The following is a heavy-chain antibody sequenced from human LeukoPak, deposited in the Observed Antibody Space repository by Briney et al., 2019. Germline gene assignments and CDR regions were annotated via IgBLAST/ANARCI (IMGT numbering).Heavy chain of an antibody. V-gene: IGHV3-23*01. CDR2: ISGSGGNT. CDR1: GFAFSSYV. J-gene: IGHJ3*02. CDR3: AKGGNRWFDAFDI. Sequence: PGGSLRLSCAASGFAFSSYVMSWVRQAPGKGLEWVSVISGSGGNTYYADSVKGRFTISRDDSKNTLYVQMNSLRVEDTARYYCAKGGNRWFDAFDIWGQGTMVTVSS. D-gene: IGHD3-10*01.